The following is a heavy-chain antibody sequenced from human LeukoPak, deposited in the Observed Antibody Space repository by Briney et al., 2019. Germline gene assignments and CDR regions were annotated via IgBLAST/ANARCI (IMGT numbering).Heavy chain of an antibody. J-gene: IGHJ5*02. V-gene: IGHV4-39*01. Sequence: SETLSLTCTVSGVSMSSSPYYWGRIRQPPGKGLEWIGTIYDSGNTNYNPSLRSRLTISVDTSRNEFSLKLSSVTAADTAVYYCARHDCNSSRCSVNWFDPWGQGTLVTVSS. CDR2: IYDSGNT. D-gene: IGHD2/OR15-2a*01. CDR3: ARHDCNSSRCSVNWFDP. CDR1: GVSMSSSPYY.